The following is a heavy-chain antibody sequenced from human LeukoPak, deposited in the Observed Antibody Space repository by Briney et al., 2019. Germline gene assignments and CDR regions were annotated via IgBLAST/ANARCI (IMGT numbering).Heavy chain of an antibody. CDR3: ASQATTVTSWYYYYMDV. Sequence: SVKVSCKASGGTFSSYAISWVRQAPGQGLEWMGGIIPIFGTANYAQKFQGRVTITADKSTSTAYMELSSLRSEDTAVYYCASQATTVTSWYYYYMDVWGKGTTVTVSS. V-gene: IGHV1-69*06. CDR1: GGTFSSYA. D-gene: IGHD4-17*01. CDR2: IIPIFGTA. J-gene: IGHJ6*03.